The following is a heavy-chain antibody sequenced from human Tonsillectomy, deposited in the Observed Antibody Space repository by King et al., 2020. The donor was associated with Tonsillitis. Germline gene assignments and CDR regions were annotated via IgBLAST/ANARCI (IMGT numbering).Heavy chain of an antibody. CDR2: VNWNGGST. CDR3: ARAQNYDFWSGSDY. CDR1: GFTFDDYG. D-gene: IGHD3-3*01. J-gene: IGHJ4*02. Sequence: VQLVESGGGVVRPGGSLRLSCAASGFTFDDYGMTWVRQAPGKGLEWVSGVNWNGGSTGYADSVKGRFTISRDNAKNSLYLQMNSLRAEDTASYHCARAQNYDFWSGSDYWGQGTLVTVSS. V-gene: IGHV3-20*01.